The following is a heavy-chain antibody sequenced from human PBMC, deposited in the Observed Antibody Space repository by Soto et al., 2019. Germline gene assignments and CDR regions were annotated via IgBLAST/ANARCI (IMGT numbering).Heavy chain of an antibody. CDR3: VRSGDNYNLLDY. V-gene: IGHV3-11*06. Sequence: PRGSLRLSCAASGFTFSDHYLSWIRQAPGKGLEWIGYSSNSGSFTRYADSVKGRFSISRDNAKNSLYLQINSLRGDETAIYYCVRSGDNYNLLDYWGQGTPVTASS. CDR2: SSNSGSFT. J-gene: IGHJ4*02. CDR1: GFTFSDHY. D-gene: IGHD1-1*01.